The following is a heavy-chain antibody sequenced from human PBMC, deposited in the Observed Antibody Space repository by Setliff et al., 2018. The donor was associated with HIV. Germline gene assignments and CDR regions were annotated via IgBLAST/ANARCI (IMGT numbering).Heavy chain of an antibody. CDR2: MHTSGST. Sequence: PSETLSLTCTVSGGSISFGCYCWSWIRQPAGKGLEWIGRMHTSGSTSYSPSLNSRVSISVDTSKNQFSLKLNSVTAADTAVYFCARDKGGTYDGMYYYYYMDVWGKGTTVTVSS. D-gene: IGHD1-26*01. J-gene: IGHJ6*03. CDR3: ARDKGGTYDGMYYYYYMDV. CDR1: GGSISFGCYC. V-gene: IGHV4-61*02.